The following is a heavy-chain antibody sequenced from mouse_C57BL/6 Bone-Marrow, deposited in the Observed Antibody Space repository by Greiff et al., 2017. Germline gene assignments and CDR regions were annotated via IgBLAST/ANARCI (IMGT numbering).Heavy chain of an antibody. Sequence: EVKLVESGGDLVKPGGSLKLSCAASGFTFSSYGMSWVRQTPDKRLEWVATISSGGSYTYYPDSVKGRFTISRDNAKNTLYLQMSSLKSEDTAMYYCARHRYCDGSSYDYWGQGTTLTVTS. D-gene: IGHD1-1*01. CDR1: GFTFSSYG. J-gene: IGHJ2*01. V-gene: IGHV5-6*01. CDR3: ARHRYCDGSSYDY. CDR2: ISSGGSYT.